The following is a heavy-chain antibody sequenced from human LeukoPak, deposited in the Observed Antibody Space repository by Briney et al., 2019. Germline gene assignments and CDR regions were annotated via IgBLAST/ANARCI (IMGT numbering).Heavy chain of an antibody. CDR3: ARDPGGIVATFLYAFDI. D-gene: IGHD5-12*01. Sequence: SETLSLTCTVSGGSISSYYWSWIRQPPGKGLEWIGYIYHSGSTYYNPSLKSRVTISVDTSKNQFSLKLSSVTAADTAVYYCARDPGGIVATFLYAFDIWGQGTMVTVSS. CDR2: IYHSGST. J-gene: IGHJ3*02. V-gene: IGHV4-59*12. CDR1: GGSISSYY.